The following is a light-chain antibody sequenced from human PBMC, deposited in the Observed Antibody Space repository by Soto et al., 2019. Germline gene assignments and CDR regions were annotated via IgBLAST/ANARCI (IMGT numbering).Light chain of an antibody. CDR1: QSVSGN. CDR2: GAS. Sequence: EIVMTQSPATLSVSPGERATLSCRASQSVSGNLAWYQQKPGQAPRLLIYGASTRATGIPARFSGSGSGTEFTITISSLQSEDFAFYYCQQYNNWPRTFGQGTKVEIK. V-gene: IGKV3-15*01. J-gene: IGKJ1*01. CDR3: QQYNNWPRT.